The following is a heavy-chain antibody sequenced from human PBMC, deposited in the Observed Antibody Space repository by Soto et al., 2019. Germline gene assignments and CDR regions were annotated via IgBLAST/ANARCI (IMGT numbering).Heavy chain of an antibody. CDR2: IIPIFGTA. V-gene: IGHV1-69*01. Sequence: QVQLVQSGAEVKKPGSSVKVSCKASGGTFSSYAISWVRQAPGQGLEWMGGIIPIFGTANYAQKFQGRVTITADESTSTAYMELSSLRSEDTAVYYCARDLGNYYDSSGRGAFDIWGQRTMVTVSS. J-gene: IGHJ3*02. CDR3: ARDLGNYYDSSGRGAFDI. D-gene: IGHD3-22*01. CDR1: GGTFSSYA.